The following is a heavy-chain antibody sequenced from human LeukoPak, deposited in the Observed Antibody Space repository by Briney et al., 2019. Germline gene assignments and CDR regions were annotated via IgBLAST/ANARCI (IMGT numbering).Heavy chain of an antibody. V-gene: IGHV4-4*07. Sequence: SETLSLTCTVSGGSISSYYWSWIRQPAGKGLEWIGRIYTSGSTNYNPSLKSRATMSVDTSKNQFSLKLSSVTAADTAVYYCARAGHWPKSSNAFDYWGQGTLVTVSS. CDR3: ARAGHWPKSSNAFDY. J-gene: IGHJ4*02. CDR2: IYTSGST. CDR1: GGSISSYY.